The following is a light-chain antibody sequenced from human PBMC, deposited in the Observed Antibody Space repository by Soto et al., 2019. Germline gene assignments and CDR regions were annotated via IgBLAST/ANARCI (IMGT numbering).Light chain of an antibody. J-gene: IGKJ1*01. Sequence: EIVMTQSPGPLSLSPGDTATLSCRASQSLGSDLAWYQQKPGQAPRLLIFGASARPTGIPARISGSGSGTEFTLTISSLRSEDFAVYFCQQYYNWPRTFGQGTKVDIK. CDR3: QQYYNWPRT. CDR1: QSLGSD. V-gene: IGKV3-15*01. CDR2: GAS.